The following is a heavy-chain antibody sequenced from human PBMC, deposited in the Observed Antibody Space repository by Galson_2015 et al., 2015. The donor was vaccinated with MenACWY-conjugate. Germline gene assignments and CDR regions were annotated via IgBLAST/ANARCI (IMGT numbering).Heavy chain of an antibody. CDR3: VRDRSMAYFDY. D-gene: IGHD2/OR15-2a*01. V-gene: IGHV3-48*01. CDR2: ISSSSSTI. Sequence: SLRLSCAASGFTFSTYSMNWVRQAPGKGLEWVSYISSSSSTIYYADSVKGRFTISRDNAKNSLYLQMNTLRAEDTAVYYCVRDRSMAYFDYWGQGALVIVSS. J-gene: IGHJ4*02. CDR1: GFTFSTYS.